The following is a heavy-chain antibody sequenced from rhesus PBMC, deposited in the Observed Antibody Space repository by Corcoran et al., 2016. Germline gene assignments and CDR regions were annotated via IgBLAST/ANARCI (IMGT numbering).Heavy chain of an antibody. Sequence: QLQLQESGPGLVKPSETLSVTCAVSGGSISSNYWSWIRQPPGKGRVWMGRIYGSGSSTNYNPSLKSRVTLSVDTSKNQLSLRLSSVTAADTAVYYCASQGGYWSDYYDYWGQGVLVTVSS. D-gene: IGHD3-22*01. CDR3: ASQGGYWSDYYDY. J-gene: IGHJ4*01. V-gene: IGHV4-169*02. CDR1: GGSISSNY. CDR2: IYGSGSST.